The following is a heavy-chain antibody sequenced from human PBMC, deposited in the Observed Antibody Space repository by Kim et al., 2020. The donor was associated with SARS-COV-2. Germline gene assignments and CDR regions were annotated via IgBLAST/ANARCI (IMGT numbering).Heavy chain of an antibody. CDR3: ARVVEMATIFDY. D-gene: IGHD5-12*01. J-gene: IGHJ4*02. Sequence: YNPSLKSRVTISVDRSKNQFSLKLSSVTAADTAVYYCARVVEMATIFDYWGQGTLVTVSS. V-gene: IGHV4-30-2*01.